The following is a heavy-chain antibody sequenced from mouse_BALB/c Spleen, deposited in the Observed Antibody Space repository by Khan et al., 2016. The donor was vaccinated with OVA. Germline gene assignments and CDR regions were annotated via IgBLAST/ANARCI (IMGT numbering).Heavy chain of an antibody. CDR3: ARNYDYDEGLVY. D-gene: IGHD2-4*01. CDR2: IWSGGST. V-gene: IGHV2-2*02. J-gene: IGHJ3*01. CDR1: GFSLTNYG. Sequence: VELVESGPGLVQPSQSLSITCTVSGFSLTNYGVHWVRQSPGKGLEWLGVIWSGGSTDYNTAFISRLSISKDNSKSQVFFKMNSLQANDTAIYYCARNYDYDEGLVYWGQGTLVTVSA.